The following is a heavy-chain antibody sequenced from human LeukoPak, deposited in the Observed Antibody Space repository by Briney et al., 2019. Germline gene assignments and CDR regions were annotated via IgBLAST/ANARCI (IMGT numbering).Heavy chain of an antibody. D-gene: IGHD3-10*01. CDR1: GGSISSSSYY. CDR3: ARDYGSGDYYFAY. J-gene: IGHJ4*02. V-gene: IGHV4-39*07. CDR2: IYYSGST. Sequence: SETLSLTCTVSGGSISSSSYYWGWIRQPPGKGLEWIGSIYYSGSTYYNPSLKSRVTMSIDTSKNQFSLKLTSVTAADTAVYYCARDYGSGDYYFAYWGQGALVTVSP.